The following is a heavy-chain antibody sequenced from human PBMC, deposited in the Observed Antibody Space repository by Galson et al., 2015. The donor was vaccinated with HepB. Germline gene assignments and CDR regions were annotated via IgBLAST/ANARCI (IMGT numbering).Heavy chain of an antibody. CDR1: GFTFSSYG. J-gene: IGHJ3*02. Sequence: SLRLSCAAAGFTFSSYGMNWVRQVPGKGLEWVASISSGSGYTYHADSMKGRFTISRDNAKNSVFLQMNRLRYEDTAVYYCARGAYCGGDCYSDDAFDIWGQGTMVTVSS. V-gene: IGHV3-21*01. CDR3: ARGAYCGGDCYSDDAFDI. CDR2: ISSGSGYT. D-gene: IGHD2-21*02.